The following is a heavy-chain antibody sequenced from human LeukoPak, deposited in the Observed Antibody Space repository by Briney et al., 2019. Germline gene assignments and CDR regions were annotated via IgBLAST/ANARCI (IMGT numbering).Heavy chain of an antibody. D-gene: IGHD2-21*01. J-gene: IGHJ4*02. Sequence: SETLSLTCTVSGGSISSSSYYWGWIRQPPGKGLEWIGSIYYSGSTYYNPSLKSRVTISVDTSKNQFSLKLSSVTAADTAVYYCARRYSEQFDYWGQGTLVTVSS. CDR3: ARRYSEQFDY. V-gene: IGHV4-39*01. CDR2: IYYSGST. CDR1: GGSISSSSYY.